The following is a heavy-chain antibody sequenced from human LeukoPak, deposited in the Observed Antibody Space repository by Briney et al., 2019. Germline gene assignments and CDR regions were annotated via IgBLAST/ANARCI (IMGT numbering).Heavy chain of an antibody. Sequence: PSETLSLTCTVSGGSISSSIYYWGWIRQPPGKGLEWIGSLDYSGSTYYNPALQSRVTRSVDTSKNQFSLRLSSVTAADTAVYYCARSQDYYEFDYWGQGSLVTVSS. D-gene: IGHD3-16*01. CDR3: ARSQDYYEFDY. V-gene: IGHV4-39*01. CDR1: GGSISSSIYY. CDR2: LDYSGST. J-gene: IGHJ4*02.